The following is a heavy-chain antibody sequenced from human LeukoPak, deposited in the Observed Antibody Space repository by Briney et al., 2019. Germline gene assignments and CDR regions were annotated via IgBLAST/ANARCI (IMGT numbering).Heavy chain of an antibody. Sequence: PSETLSLTCTVSGGSIISSRYYWGWIRQPPGKGLEWIGSIYYTGSTYYNPSLRSRVTFSVDTSKNQFSLKLSSVTAADTAVYYCARHGYNRYAFDIWGQGTMVTVAS. D-gene: IGHD5-24*01. J-gene: IGHJ3*02. V-gene: IGHV4-39*01. CDR3: ARHGYNRYAFDI. CDR1: GGSIISSRYY. CDR2: IYYTGST.